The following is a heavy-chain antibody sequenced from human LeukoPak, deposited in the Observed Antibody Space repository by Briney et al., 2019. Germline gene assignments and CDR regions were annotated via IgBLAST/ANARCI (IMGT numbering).Heavy chain of an antibody. D-gene: IGHD1/OR15-1a*01. CDR3: ARERTGTQGY. J-gene: IGHJ4*02. Sequence: GGSLRLSCAASGFTFSSYAMTWVRQAPGEGLQWVSGISGSGTSAYYADSVRGRFTISRDNAKNSLYLQMNSLRAEDTAVYYCARERTGTQGYWGQGTLVTVSS. CDR1: GFTFSSYA. V-gene: IGHV3-23*01. CDR2: ISGSGTSA.